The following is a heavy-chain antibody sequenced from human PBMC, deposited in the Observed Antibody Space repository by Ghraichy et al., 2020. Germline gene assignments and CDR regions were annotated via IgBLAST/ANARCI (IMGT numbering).Heavy chain of an antibody. CDR3: ARDGPGGGI. CDR2: IYSGGGT. V-gene: IGHV3-53*01. CDR1: GVTVSDNY. Sequence: LSLTCVASGVTVSDNYMLWFRQAPGKGLECVSLIYSGGGTDYADSVRGRFTISRDKSKNTLYLQMHSLRAEDTAVYYCARDGPGGGIRGQGTLVTVSS. D-gene: IGHD2-8*02. J-gene: IGHJ4*02.